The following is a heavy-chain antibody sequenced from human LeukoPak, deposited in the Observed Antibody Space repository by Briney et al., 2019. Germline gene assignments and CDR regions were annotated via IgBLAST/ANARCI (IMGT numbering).Heavy chain of an antibody. Sequence: GGSLRLSCAASGLTFSSYTMNWVRQAPGKGLEWVSSISSSSSYIYYADSVKGRFTISRDYAKNSLYLQMNSLRAEDTALYYCARGKTSDDIIEDAFDIWGQGTMVAVSS. CDR2: ISSSSSYI. D-gene: IGHD3-9*01. CDR3: ARGKTSDDIIEDAFDI. V-gene: IGHV3-21*01. J-gene: IGHJ3*02. CDR1: GLTFSSYT.